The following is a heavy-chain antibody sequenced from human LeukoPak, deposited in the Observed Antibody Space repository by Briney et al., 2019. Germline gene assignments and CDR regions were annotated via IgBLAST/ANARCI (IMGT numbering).Heavy chain of an antibody. J-gene: IGHJ4*02. V-gene: IGHV1-2*04. D-gene: IGHD1-26*01. CDR3: ARDRREWEQWYGY. CDR1: GYTFTGYY. Sequence: ASVKVSCKASGYTFTGYYMHWVRQAPGQGLEWVGWINPNSGGTNYAQKFQGWVTMTRDTSISTAYMELSRLRSDDTAVYYCARDRREWEQWYGYWGQGTLVTVSS. CDR2: INPNSGGT.